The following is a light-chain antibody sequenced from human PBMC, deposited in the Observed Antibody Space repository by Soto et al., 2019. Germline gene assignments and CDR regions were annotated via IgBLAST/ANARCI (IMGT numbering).Light chain of an antibody. CDR1: SSDLGGYNF. CDR2: EVS. CDR3: SSYTSSSTLVI. J-gene: IGLJ2*01. Sequence: ALTQPASVSGSPGQSITISCTGTSSDLGGYNFVSWYQQHPGKAPKLMIYEVSNRPSGVSNRFSGSKSGNTASLTISGLQAEDEANYYCSSYTSSSTLVIFGGGTKVTVL. V-gene: IGLV2-14*01.